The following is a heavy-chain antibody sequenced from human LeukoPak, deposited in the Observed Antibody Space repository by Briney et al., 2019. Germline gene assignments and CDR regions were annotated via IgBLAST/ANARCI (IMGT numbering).Heavy chain of an antibody. V-gene: IGHV6-1*01. CDR1: GDSVSRNNAA. J-gene: IGHJ5*01. CDR2: TYYRSQYYY. D-gene: IGHD5-12*01. CDR3: VRGGYGWTVSLFDS. Sequence: SQTLSLTCVLSGDSVSRNNAAWNWIRQSPSRGLEWLGRTYYRSQYYYDYAVSVRSRLTVNPDTSKNQFSLQLNFVTPDDTAVYYCVRGGYGWTVSLFDSWGQGILVTVSS.